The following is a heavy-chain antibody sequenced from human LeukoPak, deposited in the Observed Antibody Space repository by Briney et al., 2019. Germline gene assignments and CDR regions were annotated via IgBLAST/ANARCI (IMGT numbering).Heavy chain of an antibody. CDR1: GFTFSSYG. Sequence: GGSLRLSCAASGFTFSSYGMHWVRQAPGKGLEWVAVIWYDGSNKYYADSVKGRFTISRDNSKKTLYLQMNSLGAEDTAVYYCARDPTAYYDSSGYYLNTIDYWGQGTLVTVSS. D-gene: IGHD3-22*01. J-gene: IGHJ4*02. V-gene: IGHV3-33*01. CDR3: ARDPTAYYDSSGYYLNTIDY. CDR2: IWYDGSNK.